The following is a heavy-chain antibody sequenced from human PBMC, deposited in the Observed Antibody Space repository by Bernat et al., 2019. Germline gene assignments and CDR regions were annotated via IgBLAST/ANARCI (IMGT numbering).Heavy chain of an antibody. CDR1: GFTFSSYA. CDR2: ISYDGSNK. J-gene: IGHJ4*02. Sequence: QVQLVESGGGVVQPGRSLRLSCAASGFTFSSYAMHWVRQAPGKGLEWVAVISYDGSNKYYADSVKGRFTISRDNSKNTLYLQMNSLRAEDTAVYYCARGDQTGWNYVRVYFDYWGQGTLVTVSS. V-gene: IGHV3-30-3*01. D-gene: IGHD1-7*01. CDR3: ARGDQTGWNYVRVYFDY.